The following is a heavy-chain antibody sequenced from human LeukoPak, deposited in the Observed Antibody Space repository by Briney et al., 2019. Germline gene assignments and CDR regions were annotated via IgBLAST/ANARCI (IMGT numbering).Heavy chain of an antibody. V-gene: IGHV1-18*01. J-gene: IGHJ3*02. Sequence: ASVKVSCKASGYTFTSYGISWVRQAPGQGLEWMGWISAYNGHTNYAQKVQGRVTMTTDTSTSTAYMELRSLRSDDTAVYYCAREVYYYDSTAGWGAFDIWGQGTMVTVSS. CDR1: GYTFTSYG. CDR2: ISAYNGHT. CDR3: AREVYYYDSTAGWGAFDI. D-gene: IGHD3-22*01.